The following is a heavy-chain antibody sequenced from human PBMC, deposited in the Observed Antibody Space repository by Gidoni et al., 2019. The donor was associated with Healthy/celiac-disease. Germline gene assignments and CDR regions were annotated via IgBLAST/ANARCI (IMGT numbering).Heavy chain of an antibody. CDR1: GGSISSSSYY. CDR2: IYYSGST. J-gene: IGHJ4*02. Sequence: QLQLQESGPGLVKPSETLSLTCTVSGGSISSSSYYWGWIRQPPGTGLEWIGSIYYSGSTYYNPSLKSRVTISVDTSKNQFSLKLSSVTAADTAVYYCARWGRDGYNSYDYWGQGTLVTVSS. CDR3: ARWGRDGYNSYDY. V-gene: IGHV4-39*01. D-gene: IGHD5-12*01.